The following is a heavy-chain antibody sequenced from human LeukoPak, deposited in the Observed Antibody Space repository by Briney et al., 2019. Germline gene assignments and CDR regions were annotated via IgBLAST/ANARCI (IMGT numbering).Heavy chain of an antibody. D-gene: IGHD2-2*01. CDR3: ARGDSSTSGGYYYGMDV. Sequence: SVKVSCKASGGTFSSYAISWVRQAPGQGLEWMGGIIPIFGTANYAQKFQGRVTITADESTSTAYMELSSLRSEDTAVYYCARGDSSTSGGYYYGMDVWGQGTMVTVSS. V-gene: IGHV1-69*13. CDR1: GGTFSSYA. J-gene: IGHJ6*02. CDR2: IIPIFGTA.